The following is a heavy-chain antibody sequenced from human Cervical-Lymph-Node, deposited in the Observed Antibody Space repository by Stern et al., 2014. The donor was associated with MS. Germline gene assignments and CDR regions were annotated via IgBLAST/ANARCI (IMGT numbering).Heavy chain of an antibody. V-gene: IGHV1-18*01. J-gene: IGHJ4*02. Sequence: MQLVESGPEVKKPGASVQVSCKASGYIFRSYGINWVRQAPGQGLEWMGWVSTYNGNTNYAQKFQDRVTMTTDTSTNTAYMELRSLRSDDTAVYYCAREVYGDSRRFDSWGQGTLVTVSS. D-gene: IGHD4-17*01. CDR1: GYIFRSYG. CDR2: VSTYNGNT. CDR3: AREVYGDSRRFDS.